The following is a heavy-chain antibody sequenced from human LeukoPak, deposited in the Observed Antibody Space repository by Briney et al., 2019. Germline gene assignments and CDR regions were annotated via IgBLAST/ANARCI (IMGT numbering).Heavy chain of an antibody. Sequence: SETLSLTCTVSGVSISSYSWNWIRQSPGKGLEWIGRIYHNGSINYNPSLKSRVTTSVDKSKNQFSLNLSSVTAADKAVDYCVSSYGGYVLDYWGQGTLVIVSS. J-gene: IGHJ4*02. D-gene: IGHD5-12*01. CDR1: GVSISSYS. V-gene: IGHV4-59*01. CDR3: VSSYGGYVLDY. CDR2: IYHNGSI.